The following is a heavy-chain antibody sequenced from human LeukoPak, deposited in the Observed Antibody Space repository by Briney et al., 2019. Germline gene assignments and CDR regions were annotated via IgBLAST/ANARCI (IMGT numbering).Heavy chain of an antibody. CDR2: ISSSSSYI. J-gene: IGHJ4*02. CDR1: GFTFSSYS. V-gene: IGHV3-21*01. CDR3: ARDSQGDYYDSSGYYGYYFDY. Sequence: GRSLRLSCAASGFTFSSYSMNWVRQAPGKGLEWVSSISSSSSYIYYADSVKGRFTISRDNAKNSLYLQMNSLRAEDTAVYYCARDSQGDYYDSSGYYGYYFDYWGQGTLVTVSS. D-gene: IGHD3-22*01.